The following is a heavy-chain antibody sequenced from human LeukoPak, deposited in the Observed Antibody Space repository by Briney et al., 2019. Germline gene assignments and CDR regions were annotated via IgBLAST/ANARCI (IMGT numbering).Heavy chain of an antibody. V-gene: IGHV1-18*01. Sequence: ASVKVSCKASGYSFPSYGISWVRQAPGQGPERMGWISPYNDNTNYAQKLQGRATLTTDTSTSTAYMELRSLRSDDTAVYYCARHFYGSGTYHHFDYWGQGTLVTVSS. CDR3: ARHFYGSGTYHHFDY. CDR2: ISPYNDNT. D-gene: IGHD3-10*01. J-gene: IGHJ4*02. CDR1: GYSFPSYG.